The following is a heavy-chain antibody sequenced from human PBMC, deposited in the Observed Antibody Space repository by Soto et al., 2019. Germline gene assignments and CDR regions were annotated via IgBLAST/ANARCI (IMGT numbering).Heavy chain of an antibody. J-gene: IGHJ3*02. V-gene: IGHV3-74*01. Sequence: EVQLVESGGGSVQPGGSLRLSCAASGFTFSDYWMHWVRQAPGKGLTWVSRINSDGSDTNYADCVKGRFTISRDNANNTLYLKMNSLRAEDTAVYYCARPLRSTRNAFNIWGQGTMVTVSS. CDR1: GFTFSDYW. CDR2: INSDGSDT. CDR3: ARPLRSTRNAFNI. D-gene: IGHD4-17*01.